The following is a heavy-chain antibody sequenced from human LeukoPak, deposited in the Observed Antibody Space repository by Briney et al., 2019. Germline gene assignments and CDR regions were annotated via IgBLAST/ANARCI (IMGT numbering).Heavy chain of an antibody. CDR3: AREVRAQDY. V-gene: IGHV1-2*02. D-gene: IGHD2-21*01. Sequence: ASVKVSCKASGYTFTGYYMHWMRQAPGQGLEWMGWINPNSGGTNYAQKVQGRFTMTRDTAISTAYMELSRLRSDDTAVYYCAREVRAQDYWGQGTLVTVSS. CDR1: GYTFTGYY. J-gene: IGHJ4*02. CDR2: INPNSGGT.